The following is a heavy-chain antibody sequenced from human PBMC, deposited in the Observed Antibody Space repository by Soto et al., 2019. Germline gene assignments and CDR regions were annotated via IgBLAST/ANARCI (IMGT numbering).Heavy chain of an antibody. CDR1: GFTFSTYA. D-gene: IGHD5-12*01. Sequence: QVQLVESGGGVVQPGRSLRLSCAASGFTFSTYAMHWVRQAPGKGLEWVAVIWFDGTNKYYPDSVKGRFTISRDNSKNTLYLQMNSLRAEDTAVYYCARGAIGFSPGGRGVVDVWGQGTTVTVSS. J-gene: IGHJ6*02. CDR2: IWFDGTNK. CDR3: ARGAIGFSPGGRGVVDV. V-gene: IGHV3-33*01.